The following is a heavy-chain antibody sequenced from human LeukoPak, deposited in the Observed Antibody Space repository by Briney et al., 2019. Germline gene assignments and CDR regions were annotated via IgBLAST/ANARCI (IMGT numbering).Heavy chain of an antibody. CDR3: ARPYSSDLDAFDI. Sequence: GGSLRLSCAASGFTFSSYSMNWVRQTPGKGLEWVSSISSSSSYIYYADSVKGRFTISRDNAKNSLYLQINSLRAKDTAVYYCARPYSSDLDAFDIWGQGTMVTVSS. V-gene: IGHV3-21*01. CDR2: ISSSSSYI. J-gene: IGHJ3*02. CDR1: GFTFSSYS. D-gene: IGHD6-19*01.